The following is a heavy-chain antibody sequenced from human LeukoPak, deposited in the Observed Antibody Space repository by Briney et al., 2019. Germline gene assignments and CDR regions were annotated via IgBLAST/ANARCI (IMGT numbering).Heavy chain of an antibody. CDR1: GYTFTGSY. J-gene: IGHJ4*02. V-gene: IGHV1-2*02. CDR3: ARALYGGNSVGY. D-gene: IGHD4-23*01. CDR2: INPNSSGT. Sequence: ASVKVSCKASGYTFTGSYMHWVRQAPGQGLEWMGWINPNSSGTNYAQKFQGRVTMTRDTSISTAYMELSRLRSDDTAVYYCARALYGGNSVGYWGQGTLVSVSS.